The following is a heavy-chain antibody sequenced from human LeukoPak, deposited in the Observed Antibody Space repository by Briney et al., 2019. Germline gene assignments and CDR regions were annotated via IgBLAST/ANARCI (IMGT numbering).Heavy chain of an antibody. CDR1: GFTFSSYA. V-gene: IGHV3-23*01. CDR3: AKYGSGSYYNGEDY. D-gene: IGHD3-10*01. J-gene: IGHJ4*02. Sequence: GGSLRLSCAASGFTFSSYAMSWVRQAPGKGLEWVSAISGSGGSTYYADSVKGRFTISRDNSKNTLYLQMNSLRAEDTAVYYCAKYGSGSYYNGEDYWGQGTLVTVSS. CDR2: ISGSGGST.